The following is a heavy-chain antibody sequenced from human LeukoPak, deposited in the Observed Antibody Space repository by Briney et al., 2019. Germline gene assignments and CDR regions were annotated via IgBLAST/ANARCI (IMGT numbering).Heavy chain of an antibody. V-gene: IGHV3-23*01. CDR3: ARGVYGSGYYYYMDV. CDR1: GFTFSSYA. J-gene: IGHJ6*03. D-gene: IGHD3-10*01. CDR2: ISGSGGST. Sequence: GGSLRLSCAASGFTFSSYAMSWVRQAPGKGLEWVSAISGSGGSTYYADSVKGRFTISRDNSKNTLYLQMNSLRAEDTAVYYCARGVYGSGYYYYMDVWAKGPRSPSP.